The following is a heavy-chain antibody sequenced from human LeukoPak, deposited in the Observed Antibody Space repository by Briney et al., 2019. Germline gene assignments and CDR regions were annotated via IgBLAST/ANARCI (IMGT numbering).Heavy chain of an antibody. J-gene: IGHJ4*02. D-gene: IGHD5-12*01. V-gene: IGHV3-64*02. Sequence: GGSLRLSCAASGLTFSTHSLHWVRQAPGKGLEYVSTISSNGRYTYYAGSVRGRFTISRDNSKNTLYLQMGSLRAEDMAVYYCARGVGNYGYDYFDYWGQGILVTVSS. CDR3: ARGVGNYGYDYFDY. CDR2: ISSNGRYT. CDR1: GLTFSTHS.